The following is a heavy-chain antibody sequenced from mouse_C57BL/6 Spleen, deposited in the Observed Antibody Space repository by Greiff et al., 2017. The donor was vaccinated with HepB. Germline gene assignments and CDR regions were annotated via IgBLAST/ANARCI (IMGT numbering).Heavy chain of an antibody. D-gene: IGHD1-1*01. CDR3: ARSDYGSSYVCLFAY. CDR2: IYPGSGST. CDR1: GYTFTSYW. Sequence: VQLQQPGAELVKPGASVKMSCKASGYTFTSYWITWVKQRPGQGLEWIGDIYPGSGSTNYNEKFKSKATLTVDTSSSTAYMQLSSLTSEDSAVYYCARSDYGSSYVCLFAYWGQGTLVTVSA. V-gene: IGHV1-55*01. J-gene: IGHJ3*01.